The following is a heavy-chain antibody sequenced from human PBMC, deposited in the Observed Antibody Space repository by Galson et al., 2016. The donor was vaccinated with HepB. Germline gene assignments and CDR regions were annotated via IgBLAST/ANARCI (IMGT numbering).Heavy chain of an antibody. Sequence: SETLSLTCSVSGGYITSSYWSWIRQPPGKGLQWIGYIYYNGNTNYNPSLKSRVTISVDTSKTQFSLRLSSVTAADTAVYYCPTEVVGYVATWGQGTLVTVSS. V-gene: IGHV4-59*01. CDR3: PTEVVGYVAT. CDR1: GGYITSSY. J-gene: IGHJ5*02. D-gene: IGHD2-15*01. CDR2: IYYNGNT.